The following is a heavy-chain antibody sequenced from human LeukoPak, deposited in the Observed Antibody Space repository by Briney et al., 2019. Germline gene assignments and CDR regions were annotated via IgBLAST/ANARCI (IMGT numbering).Heavy chain of an antibody. CDR3: ARDLMYSSTWETFN. CDR1: GVSVTTYY. V-gene: IGHV4-4*07. Sequence: SETLSLTCTVSGVSVTTYYWSWIRQPAGKGLEWIGRIYTGGSTNYNLSLKSRVTMSLDTSKNQFSLKLTSVTAADTAVYYCARDLMYSSTWETFNWGQGTLVTVSS. D-gene: IGHD6-13*01. CDR2: IYTGGST. J-gene: IGHJ4*02.